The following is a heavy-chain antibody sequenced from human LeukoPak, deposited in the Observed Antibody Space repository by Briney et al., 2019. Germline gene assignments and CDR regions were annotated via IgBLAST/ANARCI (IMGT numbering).Heavy chain of an antibody. J-gene: IGHJ6*03. CDR2: IYYSGST. V-gene: IGHV4-30-4*08. D-gene: IGHD2-2*01. CDR1: GGSISSGDYY. Sequence: SETLSLTCTVSGGSISSGDYYWSWIRQPPGKGLEWIGYIYYSGSTYYNPSLKRRVTISVDTSKNQFSLKLSSVTAADTAVYYCVVVPAANPEPYYYYYYMDVWGKGTTVTVSS. CDR3: VVVPAANPEPYYYYYYMDV.